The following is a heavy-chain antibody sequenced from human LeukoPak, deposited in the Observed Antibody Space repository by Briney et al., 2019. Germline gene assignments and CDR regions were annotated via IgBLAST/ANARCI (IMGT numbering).Heavy chain of an antibody. D-gene: IGHD4-11*01. Sequence: GGSLRLSCAASGFTFSTYAMSWVRQVPGKGLEWVSAISGSGGSTYYADSVGGRFTISRDNSKNTLFLQMNSLRDEDTAVYYCAKDLYSNYGPADYWGQGNLVTVSS. CDR1: GFTFSTYA. V-gene: IGHV3-23*01. CDR2: ISGSGGST. J-gene: IGHJ4*02. CDR3: AKDLYSNYGPADY.